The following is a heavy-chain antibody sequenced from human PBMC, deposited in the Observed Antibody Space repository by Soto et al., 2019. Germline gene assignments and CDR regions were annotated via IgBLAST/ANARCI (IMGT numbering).Heavy chain of an antibody. V-gene: IGHV3-48*01. CDR2: ISSSGSTI. D-gene: IGHD4-17*01. Sequence: VQLVESGVGLVQPGGSLRLSCAASGFTFSSYSMTWVRQAPGKGLEWVSYISSSGSTIYYADSVKGRFTISRDNAQNSLLLQMISLRAEDTAVYYCARDERAYGADALDIWGQGTMVTVSS. CDR1: GFTFSSYS. CDR3: ARDERAYGADALDI. J-gene: IGHJ3*02.